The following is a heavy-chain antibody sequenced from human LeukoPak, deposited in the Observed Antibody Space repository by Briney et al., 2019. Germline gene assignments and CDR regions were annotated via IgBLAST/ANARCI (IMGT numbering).Heavy chain of an antibody. V-gene: IGHV3-20*04. J-gene: IGHJ3*02. CDR1: GFTFSSYT. CDR3: ARVRMIVVAMGAFDI. CDR2: INWNGGST. D-gene: IGHD3-22*01. Sequence: GGSLRLSCAASGFTFSSYTMNWVRQAPGKGLEWVSGINWNGGSTGYADSVKGRFTISRDNAKNSLYLQMNSLRAEDTALYYCARVRMIVVAMGAFDIWGQGTMVTVSS.